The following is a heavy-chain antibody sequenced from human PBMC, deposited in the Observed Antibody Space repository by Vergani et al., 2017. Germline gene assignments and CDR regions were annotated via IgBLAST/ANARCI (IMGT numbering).Heavy chain of an antibody. CDR2: INPNSGGT. CDR1: GYTFIGYY. J-gene: IGHJ6*02. V-gene: IGHV1-2*02. Sequence: QVQLVQSGAEVKKPGASVKVSCKASGYTFIGYYMHRVRQAPGQGLEWMGWINPNSGGTNYAQKFQGRVTMTRDTSISTAYMELSRLRSDDTAVYYCSCSRSLDYYYGMDVWGQGTTVTVSS. D-gene: IGHD2-15*01. CDR3: SCSRSLDYYYGMDV.